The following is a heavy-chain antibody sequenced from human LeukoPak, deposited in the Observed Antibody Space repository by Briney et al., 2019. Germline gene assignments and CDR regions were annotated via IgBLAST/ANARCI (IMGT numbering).Heavy chain of an antibody. V-gene: IGHV1-46*01. J-gene: IGHJ3*02. CDR2: INPPSGTT. CDR1: GYTFTGYY. D-gene: IGHD5-24*01. Sequence: ASVKVSCKASGYTFTGYYIHWLRQAPGQGLEWMGTINPPSGTTTYAQKFQGRVTLTRDTATSTVYMELSGLRSEDTAFYYCARESLEMATNAFDIWGQGTMVTVSS. CDR3: ARESLEMATNAFDI.